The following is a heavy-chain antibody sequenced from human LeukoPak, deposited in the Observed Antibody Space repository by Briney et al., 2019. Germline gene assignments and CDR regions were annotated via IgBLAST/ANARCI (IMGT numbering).Heavy chain of an antibody. D-gene: IGHD4-17*01. V-gene: IGHV4-61*01. CDR2: IYYSGST. CDR3: AREGLYGDYVWSLDY. CDR1: GGSVSSGSYY. Sequence: PSETLSLTCTVSGGSVSSGSYYWSWIRQPPGKGLEWIGYIYYSGSTNYNPSLKGRVTISVDTSKNQFSLKLSSVTAADTAVYYCAREGLYGDYVWSLDYWGQGTLVTVSS. J-gene: IGHJ4*02.